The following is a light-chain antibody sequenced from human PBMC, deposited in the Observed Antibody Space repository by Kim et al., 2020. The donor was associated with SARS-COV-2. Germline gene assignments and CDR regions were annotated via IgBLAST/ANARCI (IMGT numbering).Light chain of an antibody. V-gene: IGLV3-19*01. Sequence: SSELTQDPAVSVAMGQTVRITCQGDSLRNYYASWYQQKPGQAPVLVIFGKNNRPSGIPDRFSGSSSGNTASLTITGAQAEDEADYYCNSRDSSDSHLVFG. J-gene: IGLJ2*01. CDR2: GKN. CDR3: NSRDSSDSHLV. CDR1: SLRNYY.